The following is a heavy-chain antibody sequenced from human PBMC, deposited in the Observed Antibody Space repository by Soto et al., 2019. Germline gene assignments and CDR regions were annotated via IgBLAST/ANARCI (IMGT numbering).Heavy chain of an antibody. J-gene: IGHJ6*02. CDR2: IYYSGST. V-gene: IGHV4-59*01. CDR1: GGSISSYY. CDR3: ARDLLAARPGEADYYYYGMDV. D-gene: IGHD6-6*01. Sequence: QVQLQESGPGLVKPSETLSLTCTVSGGSISSYYWSWIRQPPGKGLEWIGYIYYSGSTNYNPSLKSRVTISVDTSKNQFSLKLSSVTAADTAVYYYARDLLAARPGEADYYYYGMDVWGQGTTVTVSS.